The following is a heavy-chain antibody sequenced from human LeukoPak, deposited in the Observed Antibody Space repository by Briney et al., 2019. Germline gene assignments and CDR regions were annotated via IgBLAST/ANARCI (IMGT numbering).Heavy chain of an antibody. CDR2: IYHSGST. V-gene: IGHV4-30-2*01. Sequence: PSETLSLTCTVSGGSISSGGYYWSWIRQPPGKGLEWIGYIYHSGSTYYNPSLKSRVTISVDRSKNQFSLKLSSVTAADTAVYYCARVPPPPHSLDYWGQGTLVTVSS. CDR1: GGSISSGGYY. J-gene: IGHJ4*02. CDR3: ARVPPPPHSLDY. D-gene: IGHD5-18*01.